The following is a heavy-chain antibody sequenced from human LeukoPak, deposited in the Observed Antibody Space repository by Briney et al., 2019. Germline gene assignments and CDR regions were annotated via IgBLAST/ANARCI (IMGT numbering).Heavy chain of an antibody. J-gene: IGHJ4*02. Sequence: PGGSLRLSCAASGFTVSTNCMTWVRQAPGKGLEWVSTIYSGGTTYYADSVMGRFTISRHNSRNTPHLQMNSLSAEDTAVYYCARVDTVMAYYFDLWGQGTLVTVSS. CDR1: GFTVSTNC. CDR2: IYSGGTT. CDR3: ARVDTVMAYYFDL. V-gene: IGHV3-53*04. D-gene: IGHD5-18*01.